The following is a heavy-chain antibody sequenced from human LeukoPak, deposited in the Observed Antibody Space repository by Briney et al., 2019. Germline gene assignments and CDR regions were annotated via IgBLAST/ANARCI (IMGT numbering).Heavy chain of an antibody. CDR1: GYTFTNYD. CDR2: MDPNSGNT. D-gene: IGHD2-15*01. J-gene: IGHJ3*02. Sequence: ASVKVSCKASGYTFTNYDINWVRQATGQGIEWMGWMDPNSGNTAYAQNFQGRVTITRNTSISTAYMELSSLRSGDTAVYYCARDLTGGYCSGGSCSHEREYAFDIWGQGTMVTVSS. V-gene: IGHV1-8*03. CDR3: ARDLTGGYCSGGSCSHEREYAFDI.